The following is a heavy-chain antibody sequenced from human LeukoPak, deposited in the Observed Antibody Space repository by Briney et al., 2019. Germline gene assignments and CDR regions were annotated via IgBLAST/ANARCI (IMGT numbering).Heavy chain of an antibody. CDR1: GGSFSGYY. D-gene: IGHD6-19*01. V-gene: IGHV4-34*01. CDR3: ARTARYSSGWWWFDP. J-gene: IGHJ5*02. Sequence: SETLSLTCAVYGGSFSGYYWSWIRQPPGKGLEWIGEINHSGSTNYNPSLKSRATISVDTSKNQFSLKLSSVTAADTAVYYCARTARYSSGWWWFDPWGQGTLVTVSS. CDR2: INHSGST.